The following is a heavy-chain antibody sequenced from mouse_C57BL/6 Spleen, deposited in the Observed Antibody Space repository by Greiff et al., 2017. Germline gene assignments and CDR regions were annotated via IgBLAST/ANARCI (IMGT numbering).Heavy chain of an antibody. D-gene: IGHD2-1*01. CDR3: ARVGKRGFDY. CDR1: GYAFSSYW. CDR2: IYPGDGDT. V-gene: IGHV1-80*01. Sequence: VQLQQSGAELVKPGASVKISCKASGYAFSSYWMNWVQQRPGKGLEWIGQIYPGDGDTNYNGKFKGKATLTADKSSSTAYMQLSSLTSEDSAVYFCARVGKRGFDYWGQGTTLTVSS. J-gene: IGHJ2*01.